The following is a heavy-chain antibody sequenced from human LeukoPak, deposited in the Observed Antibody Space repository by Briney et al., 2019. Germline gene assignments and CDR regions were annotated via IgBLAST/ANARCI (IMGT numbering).Heavy chain of an antibody. V-gene: IGHV3-53*01. Sequence: GGSLRLSCAASGFTVSSNYMSWVRQAPGKGLEWVSVIYSGGSTYYADSVKGRFTISRDNSKNTLYLQMNSLRAEDPAVYYCARGWFEDSSSWYRFYYYYYMDVWGKGTTVTISS. CDR3: ARGWFEDSSSWYRFYYYYYMDV. CDR2: IYSGGST. CDR1: GFTVSSNY. J-gene: IGHJ6*03. D-gene: IGHD6-13*01.